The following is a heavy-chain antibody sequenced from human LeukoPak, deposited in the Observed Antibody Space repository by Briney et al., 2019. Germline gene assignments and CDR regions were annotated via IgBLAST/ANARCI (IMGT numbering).Heavy chain of an antibody. J-gene: IGHJ4*02. D-gene: IGHD4/OR15-4a*01. V-gene: IGHV3-21*01. CDR3: ARSDYGTSGNFDY. Sequence: PGGSLRLSCAASGFTFSNYNMNWVRQAPGKGLEWVSSISSTSIYIYYADSVKGRFTISRDNAKNSLYLQMNSLRAEDTAVYYCARSDYGTSGNFDYRGQGTLVTVSS. CDR1: GFTFSNYN. CDR2: ISSTSIYI.